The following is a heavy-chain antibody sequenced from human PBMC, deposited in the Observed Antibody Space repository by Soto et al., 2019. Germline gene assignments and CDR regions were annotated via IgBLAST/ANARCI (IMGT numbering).Heavy chain of an antibody. J-gene: IGHJ5*02. CDR2: IYYSGST. V-gene: IGHV4-31*03. CDR1: GGSISSGGYY. CDR3: ARGQPSDYIWGSYRTNWFDP. D-gene: IGHD3-16*02. Sequence: SETLSLTCTVSGGSISSGGYYWSWIRQHPGKGLEWIGYIYYSGSTYYNPSLKSRVTISVDTSKTQFSLKLGSVTAADTAVYYCARGQPSDYIWGSYRTNWFDPWGQGTLVTVSS.